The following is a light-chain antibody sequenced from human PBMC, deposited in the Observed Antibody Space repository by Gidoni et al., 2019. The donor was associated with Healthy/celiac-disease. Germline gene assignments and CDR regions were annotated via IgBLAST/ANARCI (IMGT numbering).Light chain of an antibody. J-gene: IGLJ2*01. CDR1: SSNSGSNT. V-gene: IGLV1-44*01. Sequence: QSVLPQPPSASGTPGQRVTISCSGSSSNSGSNTVNWCQQHPGTAPKPLIYSNKQRPSGVPDRFSGAKSGTSASLAISGLQSEDEADYYCAAWDDSLYVVFGGGTKLT. CDR2: SNK. CDR3: AAWDDSLYVV.